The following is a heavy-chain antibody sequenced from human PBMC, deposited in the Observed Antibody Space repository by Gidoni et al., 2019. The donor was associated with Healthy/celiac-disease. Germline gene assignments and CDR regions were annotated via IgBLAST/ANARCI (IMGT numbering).Heavy chain of an antibody. V-gene: IGHV3-30*18. D-gene: IGHD2-2*02. CDR3: AKDPRNCSSTSCYRYYYYGMDV. J-gene: IGHJ6*02. Sequence: QVQLVESGGGVVQPGRSLRLSCAASGFTSSSYGMHWVRQAPGKGLEWVAVISYDGSNKYYADSVKGRFTISRDNSKNTLYLQMNSLRAEDTAVYYCAKDPRNCSSTSCYRYYYYGMDVWGQGTTVTVSS. CDR2: ISYDGSNK. CDR1: GFTSSSYG.